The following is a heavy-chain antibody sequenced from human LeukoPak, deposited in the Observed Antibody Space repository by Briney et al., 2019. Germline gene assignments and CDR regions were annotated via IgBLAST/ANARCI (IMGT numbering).Heavy chain of an antibody. J-gene: IGHJ4*02. CDR3: ARGGYGDSSGYYFGY. Sequence: GGSLRLSCAASGFTFSSYAMSWVRQAPGKGLEWVSAISGSGGSTYYADSVKGRFTISRDNAKNSLYLQMNSLRAEDTAVYYCARGGYGDSSGYYFGYWGQGTLVTVSS. V-gene: IGHV3-23*01. D-gene: IGHD3-22*01. CDR2: ISGSGGST. CDR1: GFTFSSYA.